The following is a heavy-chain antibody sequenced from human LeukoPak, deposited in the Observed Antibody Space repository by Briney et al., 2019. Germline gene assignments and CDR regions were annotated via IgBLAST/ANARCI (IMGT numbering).Heavy chain of an antibody. CDR1: GFTFSSYS. CDR3: ARSSGYDSPLYY. Sequence: GGSLRLSCAASGFTFSSYSMNWVRQAPGKGLEWVSSISSSSSYIYYANSVKGRFTISRDNAKNSLYLQMNSLRAEDTAVYYCARSSGYDSPLYYWGQGTLVTVSS. D-gene: IGHD5-12*01. CDR2: ISSSSSYI. J-gene: IGHJ4*02. V-gene: IGHV3-21*01.